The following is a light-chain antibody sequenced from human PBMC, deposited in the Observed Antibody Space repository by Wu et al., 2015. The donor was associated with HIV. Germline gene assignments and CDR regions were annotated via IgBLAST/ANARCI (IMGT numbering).Light chain of an antibody. CDR2: DAS. CDR1: QGISTF. CDR3: QNYNSAPXT. V-gene: IGKV1-27*01. J-gene: IGKJ3*01. Sequence: DIQVTQSPSSLSAAVGDRVTIACRPSQGISTFLAWYQLRPGKGPRLLIYDASTLQSGVPSRFSGSGSGADFTLTINNLQPEDVATYYCQNYNSAPXTFGPGTKVDIK.